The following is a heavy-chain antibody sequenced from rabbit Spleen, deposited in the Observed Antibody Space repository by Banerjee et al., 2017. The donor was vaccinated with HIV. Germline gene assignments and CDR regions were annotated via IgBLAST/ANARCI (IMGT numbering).Heavy chain of an antibody. CDR1: GFSFSRRFY. CDR3: ARDTSSSFSSYGMDL. CDR2: IDSGTSGDT. D-gene: IGHD1-1*01. Sequence: QSLEESGGDLVKPGASLTLTCTASGFSFSRRFYMCWVRQAPGKGLEWIACIDSGTSGDTYYANWAKGRFTISKTSSTTVTLQMTSLTAADTATYFCARDTSSSFSSYGMDLWGPGTLVTVS. J-gene: IGHJ6*01. V-gene: IGHV1S40*01.